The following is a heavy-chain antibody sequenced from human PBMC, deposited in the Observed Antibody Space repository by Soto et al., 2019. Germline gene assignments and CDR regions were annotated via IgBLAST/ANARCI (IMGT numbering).Heavy chain of an antibody. V-gene: IGHV3-48*03. CDR1: GFTFNDYE. Sequence: GGSLRLSCAASGFTFNDYEINWVRQAPGKGLEWVSYISSSGRTIYYADSVTGRFTISRDNTKNSLYLQMYSLRAEDTAVYYCAGDKGYSLNYYYGMYVWGQGTTVTVSS. J-gene: IGHJ6*02. D-gene: IGHD4-4*01. CDR3: AGDKGYSLNYYYGMYV. CDR2: ISSSGRTI.